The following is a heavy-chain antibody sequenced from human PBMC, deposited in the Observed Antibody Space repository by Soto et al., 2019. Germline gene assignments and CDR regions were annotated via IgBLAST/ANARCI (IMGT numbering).Heavy chain of an antibody. CDR2: IFHPGSA. CDR1: TASISSDKW. CDR3: TTRIYGTYYFDY. Sequence: SETLSLTCAVSTASISSDKWWTWVRQPPGKGLEWIGEIFHPGSASYSPNLMGRVTISVDKSKNQFSLSLNSVTAADTAIYYCTTRIYGTYYFDYWGQGALVTVSS. V-gene: IGHV4-4*02. J-gene: IGHJ4*02. D-gene: IGHD3-3*02.